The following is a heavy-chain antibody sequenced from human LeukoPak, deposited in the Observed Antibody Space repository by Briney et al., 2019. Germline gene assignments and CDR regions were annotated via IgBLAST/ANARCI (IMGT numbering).Heavy chain of an antibody. J-gene: IGHJ3*02. CDR3: ARDPGAADAFDI. V-gene: IGHV4-61*02. D-gene: IGHD2-8*02. CDR2: IYTSGST. Sequence: SQTLSLTCTVSGGSISSGIYYWSWIRQPAGKGLEWIGRIYTSGSTNYNPSLKSRVTISVDTSKNQFSLKLSSVTAADTAVYYCARDPGAADAFDIWGQGTMVTVSS. CDR1: GGSISSGIYY.